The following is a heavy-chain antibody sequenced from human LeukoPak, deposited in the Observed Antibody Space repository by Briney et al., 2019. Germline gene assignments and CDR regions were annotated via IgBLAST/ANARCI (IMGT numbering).Heavy chain of an antibody. D-gene: IGHD2-15*01. V-gene: IGHV5-51*01. CDR3: ARQEYCSGGSCYTWFDP. CDR1: GYSVNNYW. CDR2: IYPADSDI. J-gene: IGHJ5*02. Sequence: GGSLKISCKGSGYSVNNYWIGWVRQMPGKGLEWMGIIYPADSDIRYSPSFQGQVTISADKSISTACLQWSSLKASDTAMYYCARQEYCSGGSCYTWFDPWGQGTLVTVSS.